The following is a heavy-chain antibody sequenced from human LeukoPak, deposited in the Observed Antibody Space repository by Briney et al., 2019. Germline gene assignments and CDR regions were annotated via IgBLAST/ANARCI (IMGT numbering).Heavy chain of an antibody. D-gene: IGHD2-2*01. CDR3: AKGEHLIVVAPEWDY. V-gene: IGHV3-23*01. CDR1: GFTFSSYA. Sequence: GGSLRLSCAASGFTFSSYAMSWVRQAPGKGLEWVSAISGSGGSTYYADSVKGRFTISRDNSKNTLYLQMNSLRAEDTAVYYCAKGEHLIVVAPEWDYWGQGTLVTVSS. J-gene: IGHJ4*02. CDR2: ISGSGGST.